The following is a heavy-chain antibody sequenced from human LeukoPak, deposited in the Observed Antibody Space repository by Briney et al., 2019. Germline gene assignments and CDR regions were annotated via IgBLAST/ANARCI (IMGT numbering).Heavy chain of an antibody. CDR3: ARRQGVGAPYFDL. J-gene: IGHJ4*02. Sequence: SETLSLTCTVSGGSISTSSYYWGWIRQPPGKGLEWIGSIYYSGSTYYNPSLKSRVTISVDRSKNQFSLRLSSVTAADTAMYFWARRQGVGAPYFDLWGQGTLVTVSS. V-gene: IGHV4-39*01. CDR2: IYYSGST. CDR1: GGSISTSSYY. D-gene: IGHD1-26*01.